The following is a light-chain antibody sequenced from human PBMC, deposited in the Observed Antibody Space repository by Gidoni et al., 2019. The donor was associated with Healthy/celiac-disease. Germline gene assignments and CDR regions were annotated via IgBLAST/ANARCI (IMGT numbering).Light chain of an antibody. J-gene: IGKJ2*01. Sequence: DIHMIQSPSSLSASVGDRVTITCRASQSISSYLNWYQQKPGKAPKLLIYAASSLQSGVPSRFSGSGSGTDFTLTISSLQPEDFATYYCQQSDSTPSTFGQXTKLEIK. CDR1: QSISSY. CDR3: QQSDSTPST. V-gene: IGKV1-39*01. CDR2: AAS.